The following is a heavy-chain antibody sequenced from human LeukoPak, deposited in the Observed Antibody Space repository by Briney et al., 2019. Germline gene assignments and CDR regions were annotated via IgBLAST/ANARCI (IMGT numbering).Heavy chain of an antibody. J-gene: IGHJ5*02. CDR1: GYTFTSYD. D-gene: IGHD3-10*01. Sequence: ASVEVSCKASGYTFTSYDINWVRQATGQGLEWMGWMNPNSGNTGYAQKFQGRVTITRNTSISTAYMELSSLRSENPAGYYCARGKVRALYNGFGRWGNRALVTVAT. CDR3: ARGKVRALYNGFGR. CDR2: MNPNSGNT. V-gene: IGHV1-8*03.